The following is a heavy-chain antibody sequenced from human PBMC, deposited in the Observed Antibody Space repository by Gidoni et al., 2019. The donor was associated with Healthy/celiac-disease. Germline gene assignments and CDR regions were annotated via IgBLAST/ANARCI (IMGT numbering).Heavy chain of an antibody. Sequence: EVQLVASGGGVVRPGGSLRLSCSASGFTFDDYGMSWVRQAPGKGREGASGINWNGGSTGYADSVKGRCTISRDNAKNSLYLQMNSLRAEDTALYHCARDIGPFDIWGQGTMVTVSS. J-gene: IGHJ3*02. CDR3: ARDIGPFDI. CDR1: GFTFDDYG. V-gene: IGHV3-20*01. D-gene: IGHD1-26*01. CDR2: INWNGGST.